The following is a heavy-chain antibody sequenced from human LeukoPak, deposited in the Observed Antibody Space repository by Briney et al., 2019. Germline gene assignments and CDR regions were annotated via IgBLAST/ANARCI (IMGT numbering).Heavy chain of an antibody. Sequence: GGSLRLSCAASGFTFSNYAMSWVRQAPGKGLEWVSRINIGGTGTNYADSVKGRFTISRDNAKNSLYLQMNSLRAEDTAVYYCARVEWELYYFDYWGRGTLVTVSS. D-gene: IGHD1-26*01. CDR3: ARVEWELYYFDY. CDR1: GFTFSNYA. V-gene: IGHV3-74*01. J-gene: IGHJ4*02. CDR2: INIGGTGT.